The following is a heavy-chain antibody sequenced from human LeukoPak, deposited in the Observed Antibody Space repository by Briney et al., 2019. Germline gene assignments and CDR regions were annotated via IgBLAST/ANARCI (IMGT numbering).Heavy chain of an antibody. J-gene: IGHJ4*02. Sequence: PGGSLRLSCAASGFTFSTYTMNWVRQAPGKGLEWVSSISSDSTYIYYADSVQGRFTISRDNAKNSLSLQMNSLRAEDTAVYYCAPTGKVTVGLGNWGQGTLVTASS. CDR2: ISSDSTYI. CDR3: APTGKVTVGLGN. V-gene: IGHV3-21*01. CDR1: GFTFSTYT. D-gene: IGHD2-21*02.